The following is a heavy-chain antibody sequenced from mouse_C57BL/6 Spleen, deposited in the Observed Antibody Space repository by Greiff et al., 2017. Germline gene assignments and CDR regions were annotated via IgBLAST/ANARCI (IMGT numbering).Heavy chain of an antibody. Sequence: QVQLQQSGAELVRPGASVKLSCKASGYTFTDYYINWVKQRPGQGLEWIARIYPGSGNTYYNEKFKGKATLTAEKSSSTAYMQLSSLTSEDSAVYFCARFYDGLDYWGQGTTLTVSS. CDR3: ARFYDGLDY. V-gene: IGHV1-76*01. CDR2: IYPGSGNT. J-gene: IGHJ2*01. CDR1: GYTFTDYY. D-gene: IGHD2-3*01.